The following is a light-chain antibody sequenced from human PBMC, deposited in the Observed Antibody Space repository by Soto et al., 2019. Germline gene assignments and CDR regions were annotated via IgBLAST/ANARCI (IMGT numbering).Light chain of an antibody. Sequence: DIQMTQSPSTLSASVGDRVTITCRASQSISSWLAWYQQKPGKAPKLLIYKASSLERGIPSRVSGSGSGTEFTLTISRLQPDDFATYYCQQYNSYPSFGGGTKVEIK. CDR1: QSISSW. CDR2: KAS. V-gene: IGKV1-5*03. J-gene: IGKJ4*01. CDR3: QQYNSYPS.